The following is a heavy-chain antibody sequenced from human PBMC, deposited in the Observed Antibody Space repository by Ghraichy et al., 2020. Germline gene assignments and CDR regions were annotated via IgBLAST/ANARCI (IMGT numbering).Heavy chain of an antibody. D-gene: IGHD3-3*01. CDR1: DFKFSGYW. V-gene: IGHV3-7*01. Sequence: GGSLRLSCAASDFKFSGYWMTWVRQAPGKGLEWVANINQDGSEQYYVDSVKGRFTISRDNTRNSVYLQMNSLRAEDSAVYYCTRDRGAYYDFRSGYSYFDFWGQGTLVTVSS. J-gene: IGHJ4*02. CDR3: TRDRGAYYDFRSGYSYFDF. CDR2: INQDGSEQ.